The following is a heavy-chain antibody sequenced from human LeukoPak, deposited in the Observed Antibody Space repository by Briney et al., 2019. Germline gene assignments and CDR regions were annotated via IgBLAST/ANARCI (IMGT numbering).Heavy chain of an antibody. J-gene: IGHJ3*02. Sequence: GGSLRLSCAASGFTFSSYEMNWVRQAPGKGLEWVSSISSSSSYIYYADSVKGRFTISRDNAKNSLYLQMNSLRAEDTAVYYCAREMVMVRGVIIIGAAFDIWGQGTMVTVSS. CDR3: AREMVMVRGVIIIGAAFDI. D-gene: IGHD3-10*01. CDR1: GFTFSSYE. V-gene: IGHV3-21*01. CDR2: ISSSSSYI.